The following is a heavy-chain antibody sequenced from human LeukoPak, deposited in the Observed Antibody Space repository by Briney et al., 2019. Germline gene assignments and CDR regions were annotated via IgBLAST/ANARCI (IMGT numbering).Heavy chain of an antibody. CDR2: ISGSGGST. V-gene: IGHV3-23*01. D-gene: IGHD3-3*01. CDR3: ARDHDFWSGPYYYYMDV. J-gene: IGHJ6*03. CDR1: GFTFSNYA. Sequence: GGSLRLSCAASGFTFSNYAMSWVRQAPGKGLEWVSAISGSGGSTYYADSVKGRFTISRDNAKNSLYLQMNSLRAVDTAVYYCARDHDFWSGPYYYYMDVWGKGTTVTVSS.